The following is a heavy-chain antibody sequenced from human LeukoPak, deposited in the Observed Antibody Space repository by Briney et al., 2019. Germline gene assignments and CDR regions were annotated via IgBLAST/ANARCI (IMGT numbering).Heavy chain of an antibody. CDR3: ASKTGGPLTGIDY. CDR2: IYSSGRT. CDR1: GGSISSSNSY. Sequence: KPSETLSLTCTVSGGSISSSNSYWGWIRQSPGTGLGWIGNIYSSGRTYYNPSLRSRVTISIDTSENQFSLKLSSVTAADTAVYYCASKTGGPLTGIDYWGQGTLVTVSS. V-gene: IGHV4-39*07. J-gene: IGHJ4*02. D-gene: IGHD3-16*01.